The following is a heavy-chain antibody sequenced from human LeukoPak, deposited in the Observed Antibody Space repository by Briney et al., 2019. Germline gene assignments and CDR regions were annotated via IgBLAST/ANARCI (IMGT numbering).Heavy chain of an antibody. D-gene: IGHD3-10*01. V-gene: IGHV3-21*06. CDR1: GFTFSSYS. J-gene: IGHJ4*02. CDR3: AKRGPGSPQSGKYYFDY. Sequence: GGSLRLSCAASGFTFSSYSMNWVRQAPGKGLEWVSSITRSNYIYYADSVKGRFTISRDNAKNSLYLQMNSLRAEDTAVYYCAKRGPGSPQSGKYYFDYWGQGTLVTVSS. CDR2: ITRSNYI.